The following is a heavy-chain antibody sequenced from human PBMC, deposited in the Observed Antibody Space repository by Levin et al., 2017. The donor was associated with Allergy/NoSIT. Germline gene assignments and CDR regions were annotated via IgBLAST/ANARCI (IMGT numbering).Heavy chain of an antibody. J-gene: IGHJ4*02. V-gene: IGHV3-23*01. CDR2: ISGSGGST. CDR3: AKAHRPMIVVVPLFH. D-gene: IGHD3-22*01. CDR1: GFTFSSYA. Sequence: GESLKISCAASGFTFSSYAMSWVRQAPGKGLEWVSAISGSGGSTYYADSVKGRFTISRDNSKNTLYLQMNSLRAEDTAVYYCAKAHRPMIVVVPLFHWGQGTLVTVSS.